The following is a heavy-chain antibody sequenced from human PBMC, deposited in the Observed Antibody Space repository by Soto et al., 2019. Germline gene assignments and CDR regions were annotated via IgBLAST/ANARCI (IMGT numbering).Heavy chain of an antibody. CDR2: INAGNGNT. J-gene: IGHJ3*02. V-gene: IGHV1-3*01. D-gene: IGHD2-21*02. CDR1: GYTFTSYA. Sequence: QVQLVQSGAEVKKPGASVKVSCKASGYTFTSYAMHWVRQAPGQRLEWMGWINAGNGNTKYSQKFQGRVTITRDTSASTAYMELSSLRSEDTAVYYCARYCGGDCYKVDDAFDIWGQGTMVTVSS. CDR3: ARYCGGDCYKVDDAFDI.